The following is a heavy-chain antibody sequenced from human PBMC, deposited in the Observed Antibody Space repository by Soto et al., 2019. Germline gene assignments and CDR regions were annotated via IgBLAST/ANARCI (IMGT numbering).Heavy chain of an antibody. V-gene: IGHV4-59*12. Sequence: SETLSLTCTVAGGPITNYSSWLHPHPGKGLEWLDSIDGSGSTYHTPSLKSRVMISVDMSKNQFSLKLRSVTAADTAVYYCARDRNHYYHRLTSRRKYNGFDPWGQVPLVTVAS. J-gene: IGHJ5*02. CDR3: ARDRNHYYHRLTSRRKYNGFDP. CDR2: IDGSGST. CDR1: GGPITNYS. D-gene: IGHD3-22*01.